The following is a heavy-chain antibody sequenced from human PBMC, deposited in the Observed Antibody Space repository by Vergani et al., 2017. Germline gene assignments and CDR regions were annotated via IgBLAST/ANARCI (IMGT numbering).Heavy chain of an antibody. J-gene: IGHJ4*02. V-gene: IGHV3-9*01. CDR3: ARAIRGWSSLDY. Sequence: EVQLVESGGGLVQPGRSLRLSCAASGFTFDDYAMHWVRQAPGKGLEWVSGISWNSGSIGYADSVKGRFTISRDNAKNTLYLQMNSLRAEGTAVYYCARAIRGWSSLDYWGQGTLVTVSS. CDR1: GFTFDDYA. CDR2: ISWNSGSI. D-gene: IGHD6-19*01.